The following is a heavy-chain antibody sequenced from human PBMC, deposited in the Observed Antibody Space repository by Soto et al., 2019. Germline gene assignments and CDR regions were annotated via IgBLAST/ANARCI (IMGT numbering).Heavy chain of an antibody. V-gene: IGHV3-30-3*01. Sequence: GGSLRLSCAASGFTISSYAMHWVRQAPGKGLEWAAVISYDGSNKYYADSVKGRFTISRDNSKNKLYLQMNSLRAEDTAVYYCARDKCSIFGVVIYYYYGLDGWGQGTTVTVSS. D-gene: IGHD3-3*01. CDR2: ISYDGSNK. CDR1: GFTISSYA. CDR3: ARDKCSIFGVVIYYYYGLDG. J-gene: IGHJ6*02.